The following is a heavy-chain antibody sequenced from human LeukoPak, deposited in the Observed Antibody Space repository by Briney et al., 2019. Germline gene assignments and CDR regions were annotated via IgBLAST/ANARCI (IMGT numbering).Heavy chain of an antibody. Sequence: ASVKVSCKVSGYTLTELSMHWVRQAPGKGLEWMGGFDPEDGETIYAQKFQGRVTMTEDTSTDTAYMELSGLRSEDTAVYYCATGIRYSSSLDYWGQGTLVTVSS. CDR3: ATGIRYSSSLDY. CDR2: FDPEDGET. V-gene: IGHV1-24*01. D-gene: IGHD6-13*01. CDR1: GYTLTELS. J-gene: IGHJ4*02.